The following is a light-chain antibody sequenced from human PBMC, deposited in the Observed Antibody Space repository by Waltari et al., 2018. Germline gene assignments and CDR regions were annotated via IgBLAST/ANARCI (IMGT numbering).Light chain of an antibody. CDR1: SSHIGAGYD. CDR2: TNP. CDR3: LCYDSSLSGWV. J-gene: IGLJ3*02. Sequence: QSVLTQPPSVSGAPGQRVTIPCTGSSSHIGAGYDVHGYRHLPGTAPNLPIYTNPNRPSGFPDRFSGSKSGTSASLAITGLQAEDETDYYCLCYDSSLSGWVFGGGTKLTVL. V-gene: IGLV1-40*01.